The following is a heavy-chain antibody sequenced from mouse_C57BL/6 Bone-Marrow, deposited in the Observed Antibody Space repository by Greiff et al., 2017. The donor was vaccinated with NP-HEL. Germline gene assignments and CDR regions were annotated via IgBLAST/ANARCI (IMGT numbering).Heavy chain of an antibody. CDR1: GFTFSSYA. CDR2: ISDGGSYP. D-gene: IGHD2-3*01. J-gene: IGHJ2*01. Sequence: EVMLVESGGGLVKPGGSLKLSCAASGFTFSSYAMSWVRQTPEKRLEWVATISDGGSYPYYPDNVKGRFTISRDNAKNNLYLQMSHLKSEDTSIDYCAREGWLSTFDYWGQGTTLTVSS. V-gene: IGHV5-4*01. CDR3: AREGWLSTFDY.